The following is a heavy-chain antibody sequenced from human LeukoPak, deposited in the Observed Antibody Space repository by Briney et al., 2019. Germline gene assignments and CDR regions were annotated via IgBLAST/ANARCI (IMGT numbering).Heavy chain of an antibody. CDR1: GGSVSSGSYY. CDR2: IYYSGST. Sequence: PSETLSLTCTVSGGSVSSGSYYWSWIRQPPGKGLEWIGYIYYSGSTNYNPSLKSRVTISVDTSKNQFSLKLSSVTAADTAVYYCARASPHSYSYTWGQGTLVTVSS. V-gene: IGHV4-61*01. CDR3: ARASPHSYSYT. D-gene: IGHD5-18*01. J-gene: IGHJ5*02.